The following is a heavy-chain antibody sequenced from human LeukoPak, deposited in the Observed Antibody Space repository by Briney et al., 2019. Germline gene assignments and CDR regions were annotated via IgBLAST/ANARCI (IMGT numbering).Heavy chain of an antibody. D-gene: IGHD3-10*01. CDR3: ARGTDLWFGEYRAS. V-gene: IGHV3-23*01. J-gene: IGHJ5*02. Sequence: GGSLRLSCAASGFTFSSYAMSWVRQAPGKGLEWVSAISGSGGSTYYADSVKGRFTISRDNAKNMLYLQMNSLRAEDTAMYCCARGTDLWFGEYRASWGQGTLVTVSS. CDR1: GFTFSSYA. CDR2: ISGSGGST.